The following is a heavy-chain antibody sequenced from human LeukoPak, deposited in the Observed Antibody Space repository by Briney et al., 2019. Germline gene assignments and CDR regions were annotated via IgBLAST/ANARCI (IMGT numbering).Heavy chain of an antibody. V-gene: IGHV4-59*01. CDR1: GGSITGYY. J-gene: IGHJ4*02. Sequence: SETLSLTCSVSGGSITGYYWSWIRQPPGKGLEWIGHVSDGGRTNYSPSLRSRVSISVDTSKNQFSLKLNSVTAADTAVYFCARASTTFDDWGQGTLVTVSS. D-gene: IGHD1-14*01. CDR3: ARASTTFDD. CDR2: VSDGGRT.